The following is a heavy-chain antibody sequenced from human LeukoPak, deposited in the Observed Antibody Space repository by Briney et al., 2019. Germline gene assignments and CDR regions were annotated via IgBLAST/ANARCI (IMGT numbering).Heavy chain of an antibody. CDR3: ARDLYCSGGSCYGRWFDP. CDR2: IYSSGTT. Sequence: PSQTLSLTCTVSGGSISSGSYYWRWIRQPAGKGLEWIGRIYSSGTTNYNPSLKSRVTISVDTSKNQFSLRLTSVTAADTAVYYCARDLYCSGGSCYGRWFDPWGQGTLVTVSS. V-gene: IGHV4-61*02. CDR1: GGSISSGSYY. D-gene: IGHD2-15*01. J-gene: IGHJ5*02.